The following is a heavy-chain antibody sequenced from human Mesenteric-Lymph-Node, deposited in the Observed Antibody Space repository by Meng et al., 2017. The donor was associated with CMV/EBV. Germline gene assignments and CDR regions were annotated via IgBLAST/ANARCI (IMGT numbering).Heavy chain of an antibody. CDR3: ARSNGYVGYGRFDN. J-gene: IGHJ4*02. CDR2: IFPGDSDT. D-gene: IGHD5-12*01. Sequence: GSGYRFPNYWIGWVRQMPGKGLEWMGIIFPGDSDTRYSPSFQGQVTISADKSINTAYLQWNTLRASDSAMYYCARSNGYVGYGRFDNWGQGTLVTVSS. CDR1: GYRFPNYW. V-gene: IGHV5-51*01.